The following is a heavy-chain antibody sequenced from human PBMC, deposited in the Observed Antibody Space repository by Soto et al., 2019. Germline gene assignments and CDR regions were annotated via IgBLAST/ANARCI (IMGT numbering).Heavy chain of an antibody. CDR3: ARTSRLKTGNLDY. J-gene: IGHJ4*02. CDR2: IYYTGTT. D-gene: IGHD3-9*01. V-gene: IGHV4-28*01. Sequence: SDTRSINCAIPRYSIRTYNWWLWIRQPPVKGLERIGYIYYTGTTYYNLSLKSRVSMSIDTATDQFSLNLGSVTAADTAVYYCARTSRLKTGNLDYWGQGSLVTVSS. CDR1: RYSIRTYNW.